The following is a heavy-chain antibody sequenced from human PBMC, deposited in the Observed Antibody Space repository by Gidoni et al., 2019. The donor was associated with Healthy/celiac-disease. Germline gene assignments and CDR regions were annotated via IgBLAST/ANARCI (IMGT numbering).Heavy chain of an antibody. CDR3: ARQIRDFWSGYYLPSFSYYFDY. J-gene: IGHJ4*02. D-gene: IGHD3-3*01. Sequence: QLQLQESGPGLVKPSATLSLTCPVSGGSISSSSYYWGCIRQPPGKGLEWIGSIYYSGSTYYNPSLKSRVTISVDTSKNQFPLKLSSVTAADTAVYYCARQIRDFWSGYYLPSFSYYFDYWGQGTLVTVSS. V-gene: IGHV4-39*01. CDR1: GGSISSSSYY. CDR2: IYYSGST.